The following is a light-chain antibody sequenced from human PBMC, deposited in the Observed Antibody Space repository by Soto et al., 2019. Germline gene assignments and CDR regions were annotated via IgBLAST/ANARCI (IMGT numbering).Light chain of an antibody. CDR1: QSISTW. CDR2: DAS. J-gene: IGKJ2*01. Sequence: DIPMTQSPSTLSASVGDRVTITCRASQSISTWLAWYQQKPGKAPKLLIYDASSLQSGVPSRFSGSGSGTAFTLTISSLQPDDFATYYCQQYESHSSSTFGQGTKLESK. CDR3: QQYESHSSST. V-gene: IGKV1-5*01.